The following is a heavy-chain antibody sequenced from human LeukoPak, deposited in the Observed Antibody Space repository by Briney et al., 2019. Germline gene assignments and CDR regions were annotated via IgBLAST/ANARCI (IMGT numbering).Heavy chain of an antibody. D-gene: IGHD3-3*01. CDR3: AGEPGFWSGYYNGGGDY. CDR1: GGSISSGSYY. Sequence: SQTLSLTCTVSGGSISSGSYYWSWIRQPAGKGLEWIGRIYTSGSTNYNPSLKSRVTISVTTTKNQFSLKLSSVTAADTAGDYCAGEPGFWSGYYNGGGDYWGQGTLVTVSS. J-gene: IGHJ4*02. V-gene: IGHV4-61*02. CDR2: IYTSGST.